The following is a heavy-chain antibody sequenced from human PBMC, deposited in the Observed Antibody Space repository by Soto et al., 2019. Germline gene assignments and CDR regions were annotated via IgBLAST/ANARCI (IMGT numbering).Heavy chain of an antibody. J-gene: IGHJ4*02. CDR3: ARGALYYGSGSYSGDY. D-gene: IGHD3-10*01. CDR1: GFTFSSYE. V-gene: IGHV3-48*03. Sequence: ESGGGLVQPGGSLRLSCAASGFTFSSYEMNWVRQAPGKGLEWVSYISSSGSTIYYADSVKGRFTISRDNAKNSLYLQMNSLRAEDTAVYYGARGALYYGSGSYSGDYWGQGTLVTVSS. CDR2: ISSSGSTI.